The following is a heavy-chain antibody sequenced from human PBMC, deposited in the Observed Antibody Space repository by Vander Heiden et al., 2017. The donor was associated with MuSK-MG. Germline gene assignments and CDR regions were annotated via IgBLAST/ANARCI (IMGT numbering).Heavy chain of an antibody. J-gene: IGHJ5*02. Sequence: ESGGGTVQPGGALRLSGSGSGFTISNYEMNWVRQPPGGGLEWVAYINIRGDSILYSDSVKGRFTLSRDNAHNSIYLHMDGLRADDSGVYLCARDRYEDIPGYFDLWGQGTLVVVSS. CDR3: ARDRYEDIPGYFDL. D-gene: IGHD2-15*01. CDR2: INIRGDSI. CDR1: GFTISNYE. V-gene: IGHV3-48*03.